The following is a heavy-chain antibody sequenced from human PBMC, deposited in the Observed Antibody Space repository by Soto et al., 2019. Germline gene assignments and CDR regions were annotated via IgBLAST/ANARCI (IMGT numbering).Heavy chain of an antibody. CDR1: GDTDTNYV. CDR3: EAEMTFGKLTVV. V-gene: IGHV1-69*13. CDR2: IFPKFGTT. Sequence: SVKVSCKASGDTDTNYVISWVRQAPGQGLEWMGGIFPKFGTTYSAQKLQDRLTITADESTSTVYMQLSSLRLDDTAVYYCEAEMTFGKLTVVWGQGTTVTVSS. J-gene: IGHJ6*02. D-gene: IGHD3-16*01.